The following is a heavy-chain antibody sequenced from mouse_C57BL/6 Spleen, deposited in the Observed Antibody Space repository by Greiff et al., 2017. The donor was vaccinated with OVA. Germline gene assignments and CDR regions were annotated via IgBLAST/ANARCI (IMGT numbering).Heavy chain of an antibody. V-gene: IGHV7-3*01. CDR2: IRNKANGYTT. J-gene: IGHJ4*01. CDR1: GFTFTDYY. CDR3: ARGDYGDYYAMDY. D-gene: IGHD2-4*01. Sequence: EVMLVESGGGLVQPGGSLSLSCAASGFTFTDYYMSWVRQPPGKALEWLGFIRNKANGYTTAYSASVKGRFTISRDNSQSILYLQMNALRAEDSATYYCARGDYGDYYAMDYWGQGTSVTVSS.